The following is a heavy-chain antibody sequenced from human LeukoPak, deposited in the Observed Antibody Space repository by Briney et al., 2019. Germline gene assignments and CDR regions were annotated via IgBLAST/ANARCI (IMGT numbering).Heavy chain of an antibody. CDR1: GFTFSSYG. V-gene: IGHV3-21*01. Sequence: GGSLRLSCAASGFTFSSYGMNWVRQAPGKGLEWVSSISSSSSYIYYADSVKGRFTISRDNAKNSLYLQMNSLRAEDTAVYYCAREDHCSSTSCYIPFDYWGQGTLVTVSS. CDR3: AREDHCSSTSCYIPFDY. J-gene: IGHJ4*02. CDR2: ISSSSSYI. D-gene: IGHD2-2*02.